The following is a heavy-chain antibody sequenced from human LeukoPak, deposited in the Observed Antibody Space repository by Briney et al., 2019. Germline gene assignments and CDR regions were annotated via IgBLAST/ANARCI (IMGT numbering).Heavy chain of an antibody. J-gene: IGHJ4*02. D-gene: IGHD2-21*02. Sequence: GASVKVSCKASGYTFTGYYIHWVRQAPGQGLEWMGWINPNSGGTNYAQKLQGRVTMTTDTSTSTAYMELRSLRSDDTAVYYCAREVRGFDYCGGDCYEGYFDYWGQGTLVTVSS. CDR2: INPNSGGT. CDR3: AREVRGFDYCGGDCYEGYFDY. CDR1: GYTFTGYY. V-gene: IGHV1-2*02.